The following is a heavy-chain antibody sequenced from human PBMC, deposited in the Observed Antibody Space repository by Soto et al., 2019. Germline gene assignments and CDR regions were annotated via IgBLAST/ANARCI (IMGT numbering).Heavy chain of an antibody. D-gene: IGHD3-22*01. J-gene: IGHJ4*02. CDR2: ISWNSGSI. CDR1: GFTFDDHA. Sequence: GGSLRLSCAASGFTFDDHAMHWVRQAPGKGLEWVSGISWNSGSIGYADSVKGRFTISRDDSKNMVFLQMNSLKTEDTGIYYCTTDSYSSITVVRFDYWGQGTVVTVSS. CDR3: TTDSYSSITVVRFDY. V-gene: IGHV3-9*01.